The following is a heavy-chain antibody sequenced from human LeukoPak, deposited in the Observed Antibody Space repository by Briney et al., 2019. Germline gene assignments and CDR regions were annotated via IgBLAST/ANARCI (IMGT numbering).Heavy chain of an antibody. CDR2: IYTGDIT. Sequence: PGGSLRLSCAASGFSVSSNYMSWVRQAPGKGLEWVSVIYTGDITSYAGSVKGQFTISRDNSQNTLYLQMNSLRAEDTAIYYCAKHYGSGTYYNYLDYWGQGTLVTVSS. D-gene: IGHD3-10*01. CDR1: GFSVSSNY. CDR3: AKHYGSGTYYNYLDY. V-gene: IGHV3-53*01. J-gene: IGHJ4*02.